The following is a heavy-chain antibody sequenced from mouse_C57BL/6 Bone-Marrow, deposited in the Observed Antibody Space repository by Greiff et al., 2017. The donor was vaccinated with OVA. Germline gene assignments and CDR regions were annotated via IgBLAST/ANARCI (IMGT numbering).Heavy chain of an antibody. V-gene: IGHV5-6*01. CDR2: ISSGGSYT. Sequence: EVQRVESGGDLVKPGGSLKLSCAASGFTFSSYGMSWVRQTPDKRLEWVATISSGGSYTYYPDSVKGRFTISRDKAKNTLYLQMSSLKSEDTAMYYCARQSGTWYFDVWGTGTTVTVSS. CDR1: GFTFSSYG. D-gene: IGHD1-1*02. CDR3: ARQSGTWYFDV. J-gene: IGHJ1*03.